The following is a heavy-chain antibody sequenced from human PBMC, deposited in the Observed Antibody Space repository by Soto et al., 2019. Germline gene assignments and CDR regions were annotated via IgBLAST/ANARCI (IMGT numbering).Heavy chain of an antibody. D-gene: IGHD2-21*01. CDR3: ARDPVRWLSTTGYAFDI. CDR1: GFTFSSYA. J-gene: IGHJ3*02. Sequence: GGSLRLSCAASGFTFSSYAMHWVRQAPGKGLEWVAVISYDGSNKYYADSVKGRFTISRDNYKNTLYLQMNSLRVEDTAVYYCARDPVRWLSTTGYAFDIWGQGTLVTVSS. CDR2: ISYDGSNK. V-gene: IGHV3-30-3*01.